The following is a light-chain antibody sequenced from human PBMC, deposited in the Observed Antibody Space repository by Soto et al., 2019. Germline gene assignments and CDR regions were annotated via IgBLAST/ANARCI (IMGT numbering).Light chain of an antibody. Sequence: EIVMTQSPATLSVSPGERATLSCRASQSVSSNLAWYQQKPGQAPRLLIYGASTRATGIPARFSGSGSGTDFTLTISSLEPEDFAVYYCQQRSNWPPYTFGQGTKVDIK. CDR2: GAS. CDR3: QQRSNWPPYT. J-gene: IGKJ2*01. CDR1: QSVSSN. V-gene: IGKV3D-15*01.